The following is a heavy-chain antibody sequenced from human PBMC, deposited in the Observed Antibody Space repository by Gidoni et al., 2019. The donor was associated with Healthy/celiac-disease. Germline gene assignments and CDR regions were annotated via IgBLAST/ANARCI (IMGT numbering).Heavy chain of an antibody. CDR2: ISGSGCST. CDR3: AKGVHGYNDPDGTCSDY. V-gene: IGHV3-23*01. J-gene: IGHJ4*02. CDR1: GFTLSSSA. Sequence: EVQLLESGGGLVQPGGSLRLSCAASGFTLSSSAMSWVRQAPGQVLEWVSAISGSGCSTYYADSVKGRFTISRDNSKNTLYLKMNSLRAEDTAVYYCAKGVHGYNDPDGTCSDYWGQGTLVTVSS. D-gene: IGHD5-12*01.